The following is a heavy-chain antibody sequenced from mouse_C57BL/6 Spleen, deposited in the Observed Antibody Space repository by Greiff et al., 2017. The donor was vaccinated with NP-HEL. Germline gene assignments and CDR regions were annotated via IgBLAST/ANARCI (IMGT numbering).Heavy chain of an antibody. D-gene: IGHD1-1*01. CDR3: ASPSFTTVVAGNYFDY. CDR1: GYTFTSYW. Sequence: QVQLQQPGTELVKPGASVKLSCKASGYTFTSYWMHWVKQRPGQGLEWIGNINPSNGGTNYNEKFKSKATLTVDKSSSTAYMQLSSLTSSDSAVYYCASPSFTTVVAGNYFDYWGQGTTLTVSS. J-gene: IGHJ2*01. CDR2: INPSNGGT. V-gene: IGHV1-53*01.